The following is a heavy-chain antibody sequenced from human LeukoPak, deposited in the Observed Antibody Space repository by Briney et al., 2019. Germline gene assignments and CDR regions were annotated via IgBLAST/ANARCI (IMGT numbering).Heavy chain of an antibody. CDR1: GFTFSSYS. CDR2: ISSSSSYI. V-gene: IGHV3-21*01. D-gene: IGHD2-2*01. CDR3: ARASTSCYDY. J-gene: IGHJ4*02. Sequence: PGGSLRLSCAASGFTFSSYSMNWVRQAPGKGLEWVSSISSSSSYIYYADSVKGRFTISRDNAKNSLYLQMNSLRAEDMAVYYCARASTSCYDYWGQGTLVTVSS.